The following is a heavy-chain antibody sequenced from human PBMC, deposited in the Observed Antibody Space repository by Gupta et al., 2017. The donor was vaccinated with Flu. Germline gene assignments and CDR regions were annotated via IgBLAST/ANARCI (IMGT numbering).Heavy chain of an antibody. J-gene: IGHJ6*02. CDR2: VIATGSST. CDR3: AKSRPYFVVVPAATNSYYGMDV. D-gene: IGHD2-2*01. Sequence: QLLESGGGLVQPGGSLRLSCAASGFSFSSHGMSWVRQSPGKGLEWVSGVIATGSSTYYAGSVEGRFTVSRDNSRNTVDLQMNGLRVDDTAVYYCAKSRPYFVVVPAATNSYYGMDVWGQGTTVTVSS. V-gene: IGHV3-23*01. CDR1: GFSFSSHG.